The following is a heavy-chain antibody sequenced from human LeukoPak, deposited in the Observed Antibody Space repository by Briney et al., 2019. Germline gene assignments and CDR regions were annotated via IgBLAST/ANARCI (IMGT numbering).Heavy chain of an antibody. J-gene: IGHJ4*02. CDR3: ARAPLGPGFYYESTGYYYFDC. CDR1: GGTSTTYA. D-gene: IGHD3-22*01. CDR2: IIPVFGTP. V-gene: IGHV1-69*13. Sequence: ASVKVSCKASGGTSTTYAINWVRQAPGQGLEWMGGIIPVFGTPHYAQKFQGRVTIIADESMGTAYMDLSSLRSNDTAVYFCARAPLGPGFYYESTGYYYFDCWGQGSLVTVSS.